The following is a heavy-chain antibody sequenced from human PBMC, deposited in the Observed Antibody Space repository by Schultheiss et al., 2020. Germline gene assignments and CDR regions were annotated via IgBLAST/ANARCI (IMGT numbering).Heavy chain of an antibody. CDR1: GGTFSSYA. D-gene: IGHD3-22*01. J-gene: IGHJ4*02. V-gene: IGHV1-69*01. CDR3: ASPKREYYDSSGPFDY. CDR2: IIPIFGTA. Sequence: AVKVSCKASGGTFSSYAISWVRQAPGQGLEWMGGIIPIFGTANYAQKFQGRVTITADESTSTAYMELSSLRSEDTAVYYCASPKREYYDSSGPFDYWGPGTLFTVAS.